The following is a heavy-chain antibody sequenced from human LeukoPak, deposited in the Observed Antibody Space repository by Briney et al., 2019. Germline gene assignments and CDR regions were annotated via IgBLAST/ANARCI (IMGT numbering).Heavy chain of an antibody. D-gene: IGHD6-13*01. Sequence: GGSLRLSCAASGFTFTTYWMSWVRQLPGKGLEWVANIKQDGSEKYYVDSVKGRFTISRDNAKNSLYLQMNSLRAEDTAAYYCARLGSSWYFDYWGQGTLVTVSS. CDR1: GFTFTTYW. CDR2: IKQDGSEK. J-gene: IGHJ4*02. CDR3: ARLGSSWYFDY. V-gene: IGHV3-7*01.